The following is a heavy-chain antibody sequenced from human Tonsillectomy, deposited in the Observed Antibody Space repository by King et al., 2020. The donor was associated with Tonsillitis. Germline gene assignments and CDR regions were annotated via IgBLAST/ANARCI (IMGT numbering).Heavy chain of an antibody. J-gene: IGHJ4*02. CDR2: VSSSSSYI. Sequence: QLVQSGGGLVKPGGSLRLSCAASGFTFSSYSMNWVRQAPGKGLEWVSSVSSSSSYIFYADSVKGRFTISRDNDKNSLYLQMNSLRAEDTAVYYCARGGSPGGWYLDYWGQGTLVTVSS. CDR1: GFTFSSYS. D-gene: IGHD6-19*01. V-gene: IGHV3-21*01. CDR3: ARGGSPGGWYLDY.